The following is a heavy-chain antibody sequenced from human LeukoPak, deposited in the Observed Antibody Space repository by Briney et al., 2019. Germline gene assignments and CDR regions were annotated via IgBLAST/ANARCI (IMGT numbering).Heavy chain of an antibody. CDR2: IYHSGST. CDR3: ARGYCSSTSCPPSY. Sequence: SETLSLTCAVSGGSISSGGYSWSWIRQPPGKGLEWIGCIYHSGSTYYNPSLKSRVTISVDRSKNQFSLKLSSVTAADTAVYYCARGYCSSTSCPPSYWGQGTLVTVSS. D-gene: IGHD2-2*01. V-gene: IGHV4-30-2*01. J-gene: IGHJ4*02. CDR1: GGSISSGGYS.